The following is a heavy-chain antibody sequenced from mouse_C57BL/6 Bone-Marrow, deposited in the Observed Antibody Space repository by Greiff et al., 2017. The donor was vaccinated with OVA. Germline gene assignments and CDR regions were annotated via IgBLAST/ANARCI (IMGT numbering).Heavy chain of an antibody. CDR1: GYTFTDYY. CDR3: ARGITTPPGFAY. J-gene: IGHJ3*01. CDR2: INPYNGGT. D-gene: IGHD1-1*01. V-gene: IGHV1-19*01. Sequence: EVQLQQSGPVLVKPGASVKMSCKASGYTFTDYYMNWVKQSHGKSLEWIGVINPYNGGTSYNQKFKGKATLTVDKSSSTAYMELNSLTSEDSAVYYCARGITTPPGFAYWGQGTLVTVSA.